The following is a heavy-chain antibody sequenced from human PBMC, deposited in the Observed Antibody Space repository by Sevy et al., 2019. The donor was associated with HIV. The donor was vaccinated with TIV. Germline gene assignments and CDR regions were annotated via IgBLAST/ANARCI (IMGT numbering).Heavy chain of an antibody. Sequence: GGSLRLSCVAFGFTFSGFGMHWVRQAPGKGLEWVALISYDGSNKYYADSVKGRFIISRDKSKNTLYLQMNSLRGEDTAVYYCAKDQGAHYYYGMDVWGQGTTVTVSS. CDR3: AKDQGAHYYYGMDV. J-gene: IGHJ6*02. V-gene: IGHV3-30*18. CDR1: GFTFSGFG. CDR2: ISYDGSNK.